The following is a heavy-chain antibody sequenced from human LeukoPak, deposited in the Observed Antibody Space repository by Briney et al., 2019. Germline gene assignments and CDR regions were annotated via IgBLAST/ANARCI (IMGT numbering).Heavy chain of an antibody. CDR3: AKDLSSTYYYDSSGTDAFDI. Sequence: GGSLRLSCAASGFTFSSYAMNWVRQAPGKGLEWISSISGSGDNTYYADSVKGRFTISRDNSKNTLYLQMNSLRAEDTAVYYCAKDLSSTYYYDSSGTDAFDIWGQGTMVTVSS. D-gene: IGHD3-22*01. CDR1: GFTFSSYA. CDR2: ISGSGDNT. J-gene: IGHJ3*02. V-gene: IGHV3-23*01.